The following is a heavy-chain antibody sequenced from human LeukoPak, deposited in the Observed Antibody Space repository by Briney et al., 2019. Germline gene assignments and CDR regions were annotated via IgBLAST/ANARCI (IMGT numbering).Heavy chain of an antibody. V-gene: IGHV4-4*09. J-gene: IGHJ3*02. CDR2: IYSTGST. Sequence: SETLSLTCTVSGSSIGTYSWSWIRQPPGKGLEWIGYIYSTGSTHYNPSLKSRATMSLDTSKNQFSLRLSSVTAADTAVFYCARHRVEMATITDDAFDMWGQGTMVTVSS. CDR1: GSSIGTYS. CDR3: ARHRVEMATITDDAFDM. D-gene: IGHD5-24*01.